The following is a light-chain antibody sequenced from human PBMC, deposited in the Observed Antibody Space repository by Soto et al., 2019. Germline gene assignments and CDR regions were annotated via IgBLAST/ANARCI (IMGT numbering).Light chain of an antibody. Sequence: DIQMTQSPSTLSASVLDRVTITCRASQSISSSLAWYQQKPGKAPNLLIYKASTLQSGVPSRFSGSGSGTEFTLTISSLQPEDCATYYCQQRNSYPITFGQGTRLEIK. CDR3: QQRNSYPIT. CDR1: QSISSS. J-gene: IGKJ5*01. CDR2: KAS. V-gene: IGKV1-5*03.